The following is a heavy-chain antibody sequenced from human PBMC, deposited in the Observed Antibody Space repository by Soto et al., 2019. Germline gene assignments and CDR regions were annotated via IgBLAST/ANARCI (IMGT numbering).Heavy chain of an antibody. Sequence: EVQLVESGGGLVQPGRSLRLSCAASGFSFNDYAMHWVRQAPGKGLEWVSGISWNSGSIGYADFVKGRFTSSRDNAKKSLYLEMNSLRPEDTALYYCAKGLAGSTSRAFHYWGQGTLVTVSS. CDR2: ISWNSGSI. CDR3: AKGLAGSTSRAFHY. V-gene: IGHV3-9*01. J-gene: IGHJ4*02. CDR1: GFSFNDYA. D-gene: IGHD2-2*01.